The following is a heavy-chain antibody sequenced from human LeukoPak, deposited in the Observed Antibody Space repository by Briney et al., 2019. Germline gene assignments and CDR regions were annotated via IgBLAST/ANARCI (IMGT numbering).Heavy chain of an antibody. CDR2: IHHSGST. CDR3: ARASVRWELIFDY. D-gene: IGHD1-26*01. CDR1: GDSISSTNW. Sequence: PSETLSLTCAVSGDSISSTNWWGWVRQPPGKGLEWIGEIHHSGSTNYNVSLKSRVTISVDKSKNQFSLKLSSETAADTAVYYCARASVRWELIFDYWGQGTLVTVSS. J-gene: IGHJ4*02. V-gene: IGHV4-4*02.